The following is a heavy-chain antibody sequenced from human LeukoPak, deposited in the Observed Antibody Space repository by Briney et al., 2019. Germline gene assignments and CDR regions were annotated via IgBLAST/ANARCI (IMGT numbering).Heavy chain of an antibody. V-gene: IGHV4-39*01. CDR3: ARVTGYSSGWYVGY. J-gene: IGHJ4*02. D-gene: IGHD6-19*01. CDR1: GGSISSSSYY. Sequence: PSETLSLTCTVSGGSISSSSYYWGWIRQPPGKGLQWIGSIYYSGSTYYNPSLKSRVTISVDTSKNQFSLKLSSVTAADTAVYYCARVTGYSSGWYVGYWGQGTLVTVSS. CDR2: IYYSGST.